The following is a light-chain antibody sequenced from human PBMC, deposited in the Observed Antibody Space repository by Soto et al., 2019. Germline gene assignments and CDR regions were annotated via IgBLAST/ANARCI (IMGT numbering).Light chain of an antibody. Sequence: QSVLTQPASLSGSPGQSITISCTGTSSDIGSYNYVSWYQQHPGKAPKLMIFDVSYRPSGISDRFSGSKSGNTASLTISGLQPDDEADYYCSSYGASSTLFGGGNQLTVL. CDR3: SSYGASSTL. CDR2: DVS. J-gene: IGLJ3*02. CDR1: SSDIGSYNY. V-gene: IGLV2-14*03.